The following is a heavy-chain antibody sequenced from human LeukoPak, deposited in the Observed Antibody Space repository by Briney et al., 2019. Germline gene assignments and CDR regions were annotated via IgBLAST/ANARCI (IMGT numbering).Heavy chain of an antibody. CDR3: ARVGLDTAIDY. V-gene: IGHV3-11*04. D-gene: IGHD5-18*01. CDR1: GFTFSSYA. J-gene: IGHJ4*02. Sequence: GGSLRLSCAASGFTFSSYAMSWIRQAPGKGLEWVSYISSSGSTIYYADSVKGRFTISRDNAKNSLYLQMNSLRTEDTAVYYCARVGLDTAIDYWGQGTLVTVSS. CDR2: ISSSGSTI.